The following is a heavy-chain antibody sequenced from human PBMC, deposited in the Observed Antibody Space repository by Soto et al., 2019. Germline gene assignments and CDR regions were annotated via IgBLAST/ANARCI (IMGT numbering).Heavy chain of an antibody. D-gene: IGHD3-10*01. J-gene: IGHJ4*02. CDR2: IIPIFGTA. Sequence: QVQLVQSGAEVKKPGSSVKVSCKASGGTFSSYAISWVRQAPGQGLEWMGGIIPIFGTANYAQKFQGRVTINADESTSTAYMELSSLRSEDTAVYYCAAAVWFGELTHYFDYWGQGTLVTVSS. CDR1: GGTFSSYA. V-gene: IGHV1-69*01. CDR3: AAAVWFGELTHYFDY.